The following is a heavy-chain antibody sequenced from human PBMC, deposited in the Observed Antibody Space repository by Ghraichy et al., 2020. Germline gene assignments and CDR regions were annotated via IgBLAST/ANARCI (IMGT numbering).Heavy chain of an antibody. Sequence: ESLNISCTVSGGSISSYYWSWIRQPPGKGLEWIGYIYYSGSTNYNPSLKSRVTISVDTSKNQFSLKLSSVTAADTAVYYCARETGIAVAGTYYYGMDVWGQGTTVTVSS. V-gene: IGHV4-59*12. CDR2: IYYSGST. CDR1: GGSISSYY. CDR3: ARETGIAVAGTYYYGMDV. D-gene: IGHD6-19*01. J-gene: IGHJ6*02.